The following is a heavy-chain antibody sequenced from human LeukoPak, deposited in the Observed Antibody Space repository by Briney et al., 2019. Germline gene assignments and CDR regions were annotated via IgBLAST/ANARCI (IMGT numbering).Heavy chain of an antibody. CDR2: INSDGSST. J-gene: IGHJ6*02. V-gene: IGHV3-74*01. Sequence: PGGSVRLSCAASGFTFSSYWMHWVRQAPGKGLVWVSRINSDGSSTSYADSVKGRFTISRDNAKNTLYLQMNSLRAEDTAVYYCARPEEGITMVRGPWNVWGQGTTVTVSS. CDR1: GFTFSSYW. CDR3: ARPEEGITMVRGPWNV. D-gene: IGHD3-10*01.